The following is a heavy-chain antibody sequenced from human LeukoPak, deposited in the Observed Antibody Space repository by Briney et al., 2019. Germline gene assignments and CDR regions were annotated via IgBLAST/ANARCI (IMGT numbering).Heavy chain of an antibody. CDR1: GYTFTGYY. D-gene: IGHD2-15*01. CDR3: ARNGEGVVYYYYYYMDV. Sequence: ASVKVSWKASGYTFTGYYMHWVRQAPGQGLEWMGIINPSGGSRSYAQKFQGRVTMTRDMSTSTVYMELRSLRSEDTAVYYCARNGEGVVYYYYYYMDVWGKGTTVTVSS. CDR2: INPSGGSR. J-gene: IGHJ6*03. V-gene: IGHV1-46*01.